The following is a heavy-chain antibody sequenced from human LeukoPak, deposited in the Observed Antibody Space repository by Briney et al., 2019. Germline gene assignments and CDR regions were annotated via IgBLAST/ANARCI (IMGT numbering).Heavy chain of an antibody. CDR2: INHSGST. CDR1: GGSFSGYY. V-gene: IGHV4-34*01. Sequence: SETLSLTCAVYGGSFSGYYWSWIRQPPGKGLEWIGEINHSGSTNYNPSLKSRVTISVDTSKNQFSLKLSSVTAADTAVYYCARAIAAAGNFVYYYYMDVWGKGTTVTVSS. CDR3: ARAIAAAGNFVYYYYMDV. D-gene: IGHD6-13*01. J-gene: IGHJ6*03.